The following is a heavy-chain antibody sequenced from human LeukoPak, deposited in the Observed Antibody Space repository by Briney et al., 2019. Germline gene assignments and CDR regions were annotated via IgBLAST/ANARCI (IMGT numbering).Heavy chain of an antibody. J-gene: IGHJ4*02. Sequence: HPGGSLRLSCAASGFTFSSYGMSWVRQAPGKGLEWVSAISGSGGSTYYADSVKGRFTISRDNSKNTLYLQMNSLRAEDTAVYYCAKNGLDGDYDDYWGQGTLVTVSS. CDR1: GFTFSSYG. CDR2: ISGSGGST. V-gene: IGHV3-23*01. CDR3: AKNGLDGDYDDY. D-gene: IGHD4-17*01.